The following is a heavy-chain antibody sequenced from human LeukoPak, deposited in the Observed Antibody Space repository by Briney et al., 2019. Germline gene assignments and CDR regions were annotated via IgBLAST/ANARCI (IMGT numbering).Heavy chain of an antibody. D-gene: IGHD5-18*01. CDR2: ISGSGGST. CDR1: VFTFSSYA. V-gene: IGHV3-23*01. CDR3: AKRRGYSWNYYYMDV. Sequence: GGSLRLSCAASVFTFSSYAMSWVRQAPGKGLEWVSAISGSGGSTYYADSVKGRFTISRDNSKNTLYLQMNSLRAEDTAVYYCAKRRGYSWNYYYMDVWGKGTTVTVSS. J-gene: IGHJ6*03.